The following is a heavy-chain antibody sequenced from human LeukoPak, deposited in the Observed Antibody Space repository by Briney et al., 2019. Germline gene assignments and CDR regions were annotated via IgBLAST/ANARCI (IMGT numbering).Heavy chain of an antibody. CDR3: AKVKAPGIAAAGPIFDY. J-gene: IGHJ4*02. CDR2: ISGSGGST. D-gene: IGHD6-13*01. Sequence: GGSLRLSCAASGFTFSSYWMSWVRQAPGKGLEWVSAISGSGGSTYYADSVKGRFTISRDNSKNTLYLQMNSLRAEDTAVYYCAKVKAPGIAAAGPIFDYWGQGTLVTVSS. CDR1: GFTFSSYW. V-gene: IGHV3-23*01.